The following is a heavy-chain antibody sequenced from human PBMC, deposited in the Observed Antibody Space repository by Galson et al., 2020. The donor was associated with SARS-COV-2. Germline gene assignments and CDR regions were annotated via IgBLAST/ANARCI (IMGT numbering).Heavy chain of an antibody. Sequence: GESLKISCQGSGYSFTSYWIGWVRQVPGKGPEWMGTIYPGDSDTRYSPSFEAQVTISADNAISTAYLQWSSLKASDTAIYYCARPGRFERSSWYDYDYPMEIGGQGTTVTVSS. D-gene: IGHD1-1*01. V-gene: IGHV5-51*01. CDR2: IYPGDSDT. CDR1: GYSFTSYW. CDR3: ARPGRFERSSWYDYDYPMEI. J-gene: IGHJ6*02.